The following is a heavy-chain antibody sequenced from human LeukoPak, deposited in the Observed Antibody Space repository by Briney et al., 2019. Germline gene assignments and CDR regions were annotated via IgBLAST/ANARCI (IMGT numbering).Heavy chain of an antibody. CDR1: GGTFSSYA. D-gene: IGHD3-9*01. V-gene: IGHV1-69*13. Sequence: ASVKVSCKASGGTFSSYAISWVRQAPGQGLEWMGGIIPIFGTANYAQKFQGRVTITADESTSTAYMELSSLRSEDTAVYYCAVGRYFDWSLSSYYFDYWGQGTLVTVSS. J-gene: IGHJ4*02. CDR3: AVGRYFDWSLSSYYFDY. CDR2: IIPIFGTA.